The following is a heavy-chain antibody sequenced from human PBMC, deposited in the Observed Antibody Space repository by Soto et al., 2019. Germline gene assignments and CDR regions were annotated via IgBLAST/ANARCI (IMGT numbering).Heavy chain of an antibody. J-gene: IGHJ4*02. D-gene: IGHD5-12*01. V-gene: IGHV4-59*01. CDR2: IYYSGST. Sequence: SETLSLTCTVSGGSISSYYWSWIRQPPGKGLEWIGYIYYSGSTNYNPSLKSRVTISVDTSKNQFSLKLSSVTAADTAVYYCARVHRGSYFDYWGQGTLVTVSS. CDR1: GGSISSYY. CDR3: ARVHRGSYFDY.